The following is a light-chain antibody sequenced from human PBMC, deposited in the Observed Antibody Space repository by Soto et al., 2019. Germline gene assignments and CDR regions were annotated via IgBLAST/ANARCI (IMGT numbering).Light chain of an antibody. CDR1: QSVITW. CDR3: QHQRT. CDR2: KAS. Sequence: DIQLTQSPSTLSASVGDRVTITCRASQSVITWLAWYQQKPGKAPKLLIYKASSLESGVPSRFSGSGSGTEFTLTISSLQPDDFATYYCQHQRTFGQGTKVEIK. V-gene: IGKV1-5*03. J-gene: IGKJ1*01.